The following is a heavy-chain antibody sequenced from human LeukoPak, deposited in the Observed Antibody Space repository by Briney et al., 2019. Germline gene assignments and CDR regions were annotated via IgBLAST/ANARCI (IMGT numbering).Heavy chain of an antibody. Sequence: GGSLRLSCAASGFTFSSFPMSWVRQAPGKGLEWVSVISGGGVSTYYADSVKGRFTISRDNSKNTLYLQMNSLRAEDTAVYYCAKWARYCTNGVCYYFDYWGQGPLVTVSS. CDR2: ISGGGVST. CDR1: GFTFSSFP. V-gene: IGHV3-23*01. D-gene: IGHD2-8*01. CDR3: AKWARYCTNGVCYYFDY. J-gene: IGHJ4*02.